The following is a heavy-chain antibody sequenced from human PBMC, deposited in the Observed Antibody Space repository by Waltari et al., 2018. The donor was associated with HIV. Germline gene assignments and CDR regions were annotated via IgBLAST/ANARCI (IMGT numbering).Heavy chain of an antibody. CDR1: GSCFNTWS. Sequence: QGQLVESGGGVVQHGESVKLSCAVVGSCFNTWSYHLVVHATGKGLEWVAEIALDQSQFYADSVKGRFTVSRDLATNTVSLHLSSLRPDDTAVYYCARGQFAGWLTPPQSLWGQGTLITVSS. CDR2: IALDQSQ. CDR3: ARGQFAGWLTPPQSL. V-gene: IGHV3-30*04. D-gene: IGHD3-16*01. J-gene: IGHJ4*02.